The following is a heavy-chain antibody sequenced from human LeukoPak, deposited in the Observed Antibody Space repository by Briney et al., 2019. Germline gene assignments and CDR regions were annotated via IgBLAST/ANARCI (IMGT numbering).Heavy chain of an antibody. V-gene: IGHV4-38-2*02. J-gene: IGHJ4*02. Sequence: PSETLSLTCTVSGYSIRSGYYWGWIRQPPGKGLEWIGSIYHSGSTYYNPSLKSRVTISVDTSKNQFSLKLSSVAAADTAVYYCARDARGEMAIPQFDYWGQGTLVTVSS. CDR3: ARDARGEMAIPQFDY. CDR2: IYHSGST. CDR1: GYSIRSGYY. D-gene: IGHD5-24*01.